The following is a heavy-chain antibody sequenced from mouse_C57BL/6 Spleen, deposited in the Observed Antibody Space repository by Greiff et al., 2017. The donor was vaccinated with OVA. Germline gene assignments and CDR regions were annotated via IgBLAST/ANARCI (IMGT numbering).Heavy chain of an antibody. J-gene: IGHJ4*01. CDR2: ISNLAYSI. V-gene: IGHV5-15*01. D-gene: IGHD1-1*01. Sequence: EVKLVESGGGLVQPGGSLKLSCAASGFTFSDYGMAWVRQAPRKGPEWVAFISNLAYSIYYADTVTGRFTISRENDKNTLYLEMSSLRSEDTAMYYCARHKRFITTVVGAMDYWGQGTSVTVSS. CDR3: ARHKRFITTVVGAMDY. CDR1: GFTFSDYG.